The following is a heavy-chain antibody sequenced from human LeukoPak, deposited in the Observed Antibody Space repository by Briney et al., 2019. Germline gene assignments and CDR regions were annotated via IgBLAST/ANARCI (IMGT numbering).Heavy chain of an antibody. CDR1: GYTFTSYY. J-gene: IGHJ4*02. CDR3: ARDTVFGDHGVYGY. CDR2: INPSGGST. D-gene: IGHD3-3*01. V-gene: IGHV1-46*01. Sequence: ASVKVSCKASGYTFTSYYMHWVRQAPGQVLVWVGIINPSGGSTSYAQKFQGRVTMTRDTSTSTVYMELSSLRSEDTAVYYCARDTVFGDHGVYGYWGQGTLVTVSS.